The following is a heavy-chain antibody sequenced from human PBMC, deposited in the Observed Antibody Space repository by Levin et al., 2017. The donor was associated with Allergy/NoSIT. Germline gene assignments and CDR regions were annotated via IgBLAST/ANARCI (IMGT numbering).Heavy chain of an antibody. CDR2: ISGGGYST. V-gene: IGHV3-23*01. CDR1: GFTFSSYA. D-gene: IGHD3-10*01. Sequence: GGSLRLSCAASGFTFSSYAMSWVRQAPGKGLEWVSTISGGGYSTKSADSVRGRFTVSRDNSKNTLYLQMSSLRAEDTAVYYCAKVSSDGSGNYNGYWGQGTLVTVSS. J-gene: IGHJ4*02. CDR3: AKVSSDGSGNYNGY.